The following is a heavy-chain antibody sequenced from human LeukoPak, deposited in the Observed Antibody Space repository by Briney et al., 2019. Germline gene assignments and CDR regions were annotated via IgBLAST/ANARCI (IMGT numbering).Heavy chain of an antibody. CDR3: ARMGVSYYYDSSTYYPTAFDV. V-gene: IGHV4-38-2*01. J-gene: IGHJ3*01. CDR1: GYSISSGYY. D-gene: IGHD3-22*01. Sequence: SETLSLTCAVSGYSISSGYYWGWIRQSPGKGLEWIATIFHSGSIYYNPSLKSRVTLSVDTSKNQFSLRLNSVTAADTALYYCARMGVSYYYDSSTYYPTAFDVWGQGTMVSVSS. CDR2: IFHSGSI.